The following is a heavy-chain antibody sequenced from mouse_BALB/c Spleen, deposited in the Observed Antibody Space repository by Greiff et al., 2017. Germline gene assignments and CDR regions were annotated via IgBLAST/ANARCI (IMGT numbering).Heavy chain of an antibody. CDR2: ISSGGSYT. CDR1: GFTFSSYA. Sequence: EVMLVESGGGLVKPGGSLKLSCAASGFTFSSYAMSWVRQSPEKRLEWVAEISSGGSYTYYPDTVTGRFTISRDNAKNTLYLEMSSLRSEDTAMYYCARAGYWYFDVWGAGTTVTVSS. V-gene: IGHV5-9-4*01. CDR3: ARAGYWYFDV. J-gene: IGHJ1*01.